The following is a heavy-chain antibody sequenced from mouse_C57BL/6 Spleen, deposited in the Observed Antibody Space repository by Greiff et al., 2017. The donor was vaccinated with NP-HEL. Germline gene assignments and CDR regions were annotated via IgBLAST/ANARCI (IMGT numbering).Heavy chain of an antibody. Sequence: EVQGVESGGGLVKPGGSLKLSCAASGFTFSSYTMSWVRQTPEMRLEWVATISGGGGNTYYPDSVKGRFTISRDNATNTLYLQMSSLRSEDTALYYCARASGMYAMDYWGQGTSVTVSS. D-gene: IGHD6-1*01. CDR1: GFTFSSYT. J-gene: IGHJ4*01. CDR3: ARASGMYAMDY. V-gene: IGHV5-9*01. CDR2: ISGGGGNT.